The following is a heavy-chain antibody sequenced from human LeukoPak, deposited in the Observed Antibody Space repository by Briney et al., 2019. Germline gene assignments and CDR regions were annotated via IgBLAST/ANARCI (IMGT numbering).Heavy chain of an antibody. V-gene: IGHV3-30*18. CDR1: GFTFGDAW. D-gene: IGHD6-19*01. CDR3: AKDGDSSGWYYFDY. J-gene: IGHJ4*02. Sequence: PGGPLRLSCAASGFTFGDAWMTWVRQAPGKGLEWVAIISYDGSNKYYADSVKGRFTISRDNSKNTLYLQMNSLRAEDTAVYYCAKDGDSSGWYYFDYWGQGTLVTVSS. CDR2: ISYDGSNK.